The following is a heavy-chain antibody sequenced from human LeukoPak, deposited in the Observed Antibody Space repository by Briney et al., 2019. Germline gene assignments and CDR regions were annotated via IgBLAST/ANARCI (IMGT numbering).Heavy chain of an antibody. D-gene: IGHD3-16*01. CDR2: IYHSGST. CDR1: SDSLNSGYY. Sequence: PSETLSLTCTVSSDSLNSGYYWGWIRQPPGKGLEWIGSIYHSGSTYSNPSLQSRVTMSVDTSKNQFSLKLGHVTAADTAIYYCAREADDIWYWGQGTLVTVSS. J-gene: IGHJ4*02. CDR3: AREADDIWY. V-gene: IGHV4-38-2*02.